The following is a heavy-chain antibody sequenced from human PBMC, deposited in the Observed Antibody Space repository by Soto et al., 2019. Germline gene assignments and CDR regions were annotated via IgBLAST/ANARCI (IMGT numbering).Heavy chain of an antibody. CDR1: GYIFTGYH. J-gene: IGHJ6*02. CDR3: AREGLPIYYYGMDA. CDR2: INPNSGGT. V-gene: IGHV1-2*02. D-gene: IGHD4-17*01. Sequence: ASVKVSCKASGYIFTGYHMHWVRQAPGQGLEWMGWINPNSGGTKYAQKFQGRVTMTRDTSISTAYMELSSLRSDDTAVYYCAREGLPIYYYGMDAWGQGTTVTVSS.